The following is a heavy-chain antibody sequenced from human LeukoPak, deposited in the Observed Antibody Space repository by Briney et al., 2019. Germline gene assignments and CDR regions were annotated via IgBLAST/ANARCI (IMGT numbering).Heavy chain of an antibody. V-gene: IGHV3-64*01. Sequence: GGSLRLSCAASGFILSSYSMHWVRQAPGEGLEFVSAISSSGGSTYYANSVKGRFTISRDTSKNTLYLQMGSLRPEDMAVYYCARVAAFGTAAFDIWGQGTTVTVSS. CDR3: ARVAAFGTAAFDI. D-gene: IGHD6-13*01. CDR2: ISSSGGST. J-gene: IGHJ3*02. CDR1: GFILSSYS.